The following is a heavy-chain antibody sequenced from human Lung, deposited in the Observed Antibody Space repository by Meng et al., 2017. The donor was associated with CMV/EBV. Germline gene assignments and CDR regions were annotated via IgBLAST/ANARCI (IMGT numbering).Heavy chain of an antibody. J-gene: IGHJ5*02. V-gene: IGHV1-8*01. CDR1: GYTFTSYA. Sequence: SGYTFTSYAIHWVRQATGQGLEWMGWMNPNSGNTASAPKFQGRLTMTRNTSINTAYMDLSSLRSEDTAIYYCTRGRGSTHKGNWFDPWGQGTLVTVSS. D-gene: IGHD3-10*01. CDR3: TRGRGSTHKGNWFDP. CDR2: MNPNSGNT.